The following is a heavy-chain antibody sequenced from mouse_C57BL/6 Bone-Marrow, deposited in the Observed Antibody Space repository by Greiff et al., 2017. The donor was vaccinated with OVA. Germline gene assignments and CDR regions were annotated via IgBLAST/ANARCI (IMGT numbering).Heavy chain of an antibody. V-gene: IGHV1-55*01. Sequence: VQLQQPGAELVKPGASVKMSCKASGYTFTSYWITWVKQRPGQGLEWIGDIYPGSGSTNYNEKFKGKATLTVDTSSSTAYMQRSSLTSEDAAVYYCARESYGDYWGQGTSVTVSS. J-gene: IGHJ4*01. D-gene: IGHD1-1*02. CDR1: GYTFTSYW. CDR2: IYPGSGST. CDR3: ARESYGDY.